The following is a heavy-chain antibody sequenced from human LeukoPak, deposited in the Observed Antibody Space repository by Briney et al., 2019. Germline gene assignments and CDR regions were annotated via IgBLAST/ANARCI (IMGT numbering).Heavy chain of an antibody. CDR1: GGSFSGYY. CDR2: INHSGST. J-gene: IGHJ6*03. Sequence: SETLSLTCAVYGGSFSGYYWIWIRQPPEKGLEWIGEINHSGSTYYNPSLKSRVTISLDTSENQFSMKLSSVTAADTAVYYSARGPRLRFLELPHKPSYYYFYMDVWGKGTTVTVSS. V-gene: IGHV4-34*01. D-gene: IGHD3-3*01. CDR3: ARGPRLRFLELPHKPSYYYFYMDV.